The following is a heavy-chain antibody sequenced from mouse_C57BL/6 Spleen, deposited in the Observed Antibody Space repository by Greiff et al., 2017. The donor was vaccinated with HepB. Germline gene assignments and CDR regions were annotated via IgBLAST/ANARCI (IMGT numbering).Heavy chain of an antibody. J-gene: IGHJ4*01. CDR3: ARAYYSNYGANYYAMDY. CDR1: GYTFTDYY. D-gene: IGHD2-5*01. V-gene: IGHV1-76*01. CDR2: IYPGSGNT. Sequence: GASVKLSCKASGYTFTDYYINWVKQRPGQGLEWIARIYPGSGNTYYNEKFKGKATLTAEKSSSTAYMQLSSLTSEDSAVYFCARAYYSNYGANYYAMDYWGQGTSVTVSS.